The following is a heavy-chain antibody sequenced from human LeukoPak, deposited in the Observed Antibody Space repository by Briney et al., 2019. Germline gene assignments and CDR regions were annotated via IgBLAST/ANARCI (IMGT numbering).Heavy chain of an antibody. J-gene: IGHJ4*02. D-gene: IGHD3-10*01. Sequence: PGGSLRLSCAASGFTFSSYAMSWVRQAPGKGLEWVSAISGSGGSTYYADSVKGRFTISRDNSKNTLYLQMNSLRAEDTAVYYCAKGGIITMVRGVNDYWGQGTLVTVSS. CDR1: GFTFSSYA. CDR2: ISGSGGST. CDR3: AKGGIITMVRGVNDY. V-gene: IGHV3-23*01.